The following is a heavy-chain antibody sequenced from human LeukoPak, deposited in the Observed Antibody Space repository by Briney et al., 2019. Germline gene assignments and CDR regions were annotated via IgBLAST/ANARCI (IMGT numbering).Heavy chain of an antibody. CDR2: IYYSGST. CDR3: ARRSLKGWFDP. Sequence: PSETLSLTCTVSGGSISSSSYYWGWIRQPPGKGLEWIGSIYYSGSTYYNPSLKSRVTISVDTSKNQFSPKLSSVTAADTAVYYCARRSLKGWFDPWGQGTLVTVSS. J-gene: IGHJ5*02. CDR1: GGSISSSSYY. V-gene: IGHV4-39*01.